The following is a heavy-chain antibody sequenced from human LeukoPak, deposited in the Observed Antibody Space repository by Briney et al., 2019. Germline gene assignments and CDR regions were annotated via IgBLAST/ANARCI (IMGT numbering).Heavy chain of an antibody. V-gene: IGHV4-34*01. D-gene: IGHD3-10*01. CDR2: INHSGST. J-gene: IGHJ5*02. CDR3: ARGPRSGWWVFRGSKGPNWFDP. CDR1: GGSFSGYY. Sequence: SETLSLTCAVYGGSFSGYYWSWIRQPPGKGLEWIGEINHSGSTNYNPSLKSRVTISVDTSKNQFSLRLSSVTAADTAVYYCARGPRSGWWVFRGSKGPNWFDPWGQGTLVTVSS.